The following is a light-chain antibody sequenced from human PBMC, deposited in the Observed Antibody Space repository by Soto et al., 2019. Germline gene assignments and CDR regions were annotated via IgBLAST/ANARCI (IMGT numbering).Light chain of an antibody. J-gene: IGKJ4*01. V-gene: IGKV3-15*01. CDR3: QQYNDWPPIT. CDR1: QSISSN. CDR2: DAS. Sequence: EIVLTQSPCTLSLSPGERATLSCRASQSISSNLAWYQQKPGQAPRLVIFDASTRATGIPDRFTGRGSGTEFTLTISSLQSEDSAVYFCQQYNDWPPITFGGGTKVDIK.